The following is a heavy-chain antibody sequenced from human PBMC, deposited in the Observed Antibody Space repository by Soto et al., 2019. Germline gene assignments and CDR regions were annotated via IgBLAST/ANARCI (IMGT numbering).Heavy chain of an antibody. Sequence: GGSLRLSCAASGFTFSDYAMHWVRQAPGKGLEWVAIISFDGSNEHYAGSVQGRFTISRDNSENTLHLQMNSLRADDTAVYYCARPAATVIFYSGMDVWGQGTTVTVSS. J-gene: IGHJ6*02. V-gene: IGHV3-30-3*01. CDR1: GFTFSDYA. D-gene: IGHD4-17*01. CDR3: ARPAATVIFYSGMDV. CDR2: ISFDGSNE.